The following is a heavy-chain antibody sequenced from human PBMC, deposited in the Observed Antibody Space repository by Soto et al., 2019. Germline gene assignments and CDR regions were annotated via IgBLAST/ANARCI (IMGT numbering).Heavy chain of an antibody. CDR1: EYTFTNYA. Sequence: GASVKVSCKASEYTFTNYALHWVRQAPGQRHEWMGWINAGNGNTKYSQKFQGRVTITRDTSASTAYMELSSLRSEDTALYYCARARYCIISYCYGYYYYVIYFSARGTTVTVSS. CDR3: ARARYCIISYCYGYYYYVIYF. J-gene: IGHJ6*02. CDR2: INAGNGNT. D-gene: IGHD2-15*01. V-gene: IGHV1-3*01.